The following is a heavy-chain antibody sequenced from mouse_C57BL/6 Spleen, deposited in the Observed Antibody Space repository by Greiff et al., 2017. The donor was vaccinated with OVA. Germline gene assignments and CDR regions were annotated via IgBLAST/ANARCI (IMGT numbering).Heavy chain of an antibody. CDR2: ISDGGSYT. V-gene: IGHV5-4*01. D-gene: IGHD2-3*01. J-gene: IGHJ4*01. CDR3: ARDEGMGAMDY. Sequence: EVKLVESGGGLVKPGGSLKLSCAASGFTFSSYAMSWVRQTPEKRLEWVATISDGGSYTYYPDNVKGRFTISRDNAKNNLYLQMSHLKSEDTAMYYCARDEGMGAMDYWGQGTSVTVSP. CDR1: GFTFSSYA.